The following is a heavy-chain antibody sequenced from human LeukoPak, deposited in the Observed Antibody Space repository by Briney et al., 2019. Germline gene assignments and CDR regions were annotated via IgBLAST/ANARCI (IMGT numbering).Heavy chain of an antibody. D-gene: IGHD1-7*01. CDR1: GGTFSSYA. J-gene: IGHJ4*02. Sequence: GASVKVSCKASGGTFSSYAISWVRQAPGQGLEWMGGIIPIFGTANYAQKFQGRVTITADESTSTAYMELSSLRSEDTAVYYCARGVYNWNWRYYFDYWGQGTLVTVSS. CDR3: ARGVYNWNWRYYFDY. V-gene: IGHV1-69*13. CDR2: IIPIFGTA.